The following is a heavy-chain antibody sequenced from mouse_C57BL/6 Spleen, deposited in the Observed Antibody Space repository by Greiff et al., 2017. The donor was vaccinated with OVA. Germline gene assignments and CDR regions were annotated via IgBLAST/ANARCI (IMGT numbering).Heavy chain of an antibody. D-gene: IGHD1-1*01. V-gene: IGHV5-12*01. Sequence: EVQLVESGGGLVQPGGSLKLSCAASGFTFSDYYMYWVRQTPEKRLEWVAYISNGGGSTYYPDTVKGRFTISRDNAKNTLYLQMSRLKSEDTAMYYCARFITTVDWYFDVWGTGTTVTVSS. CDR3: ARFITTVDWYFDV. CDR2: ISNGGGST. CDR1: GFTFSDYY. J-gene: IGHJ1*03.